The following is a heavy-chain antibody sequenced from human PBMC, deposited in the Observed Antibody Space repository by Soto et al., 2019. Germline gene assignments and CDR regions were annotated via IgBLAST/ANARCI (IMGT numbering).Heavy chain of an antibody. CDR3: ARSRHSSGWSTKHYCYSGMDV. D-gene: IGHD6-19*01. J-gene: IGHJ6*02. V-gene: IGHV1-46*01. Sequence: QVQLVQSGAEVKKPGASVKVSCKASGYTFTSYYMHWVRQAPGQGLEWMGIINPSGGSTRYAQKFQGRVTMARDTSTSTVYMEVSSLRSEDTAVYYCARSRHSSGWSTKHYCYSGMDVWGQGTTVTVSS. CDR2: INPSGGST. CDR1: GYTFTSYY.